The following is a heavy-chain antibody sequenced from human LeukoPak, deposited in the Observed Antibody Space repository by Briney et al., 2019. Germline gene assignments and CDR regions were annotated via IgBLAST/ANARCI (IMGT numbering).Heavy chain of an antibody. Sequence: ASVKVSCKASGYTFTSYGISWVRQAPGQGLEWMGWISAYNGNTNYAQKLQGRVTMTEDTSTDTAYMELSSLRSEDTAVYYCATDSPVGALDYWGQGTLVTVSS. CDR2: ISAYNGNT. CDR1: GYTFTSYG. CDR3: ATDSPVGALDY. D-gene: IGHD1-26*01. J-gene: IGHJ4*02. V-gene: IGHV1-18*01.